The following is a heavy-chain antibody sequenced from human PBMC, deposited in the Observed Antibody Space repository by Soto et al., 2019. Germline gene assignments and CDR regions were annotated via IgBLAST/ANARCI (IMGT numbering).Heavy chain of an antibody. D-gene: IGHD2-15*01. CDR1: GFTVSSNY. CDR3: ARDRRYCSGGSCFYYYYMDV. J-gene: IGHJ6*03. CDR2: IYSGGST. V-gene: IGHV3-66*01. Sequence: GGSLRLSCAASGFTVSSNYMSWVRQAPGKGLEWVSVIYSGGSTYYADSVKGRFTISRDNSKNTLYLQMNSLRAEDTAVYYCARDRRYCSGGSCFYYYYMDVWGKGTTVTVSS.